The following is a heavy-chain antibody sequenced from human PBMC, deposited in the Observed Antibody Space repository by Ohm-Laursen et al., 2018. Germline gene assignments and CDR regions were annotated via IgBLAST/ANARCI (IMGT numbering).Heavy chain of an antibody. CDR2: IKQDGSDK. V-gene: IGHV3-7*01. CDR3: AREQMGATTVNAFDI. D-gene: IGHD1-26*01. Sequence: SLRLSCAATRFTFNSYTMSWVRQAPGKGLEWVANIKQDGSDKYYVDSVKGRFTTSRDNAKNSLYLQMNSLRAEDTAVYYCAREQMGATTVNAFDIWGQGTTVTVSS. J-gene: IGHJ3*02. CDR1: RFTFNSYT.